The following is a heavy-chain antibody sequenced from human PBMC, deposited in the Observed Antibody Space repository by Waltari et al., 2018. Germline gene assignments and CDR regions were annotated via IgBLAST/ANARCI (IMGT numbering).Heavy chain of an antibody. CDR3: ASRSYTYGFDH. Sequence: EVQLLESGGGLVQPGGSLRLSCAASGFTFSSYAMNWVRQAPGEGVEWVSAIIGSGSSTNYADSVKGRFAISRDNSRNTLYLQMNSLRAEDTAVYFCASRSYTYGFDHWGQGTLVTVSS. CDR1: GFTFSSYA. V-gene: IGHV3-23*01. J-gene: IGHJ4*02. D-gene: IGHD5-18*01. CDR2: IIGSGSST.